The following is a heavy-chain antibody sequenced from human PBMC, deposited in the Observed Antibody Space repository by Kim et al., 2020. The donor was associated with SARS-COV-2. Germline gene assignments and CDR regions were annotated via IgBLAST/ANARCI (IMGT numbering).Heavy chain of an antibody. V-gene: IGHV3-73*01. CDR1: GFTFSGSA. CDR2: IRSKANSYAT. Sequence: GGSLRLSCAASGFTFSGSAMHWVRQASGKGLEWVGRIRSKANSYATAYAASVKGRFTISRDDSKNTAYLQMNSLKTEDTAVYYCTRLYGTDSNWGQGTLVTVSS. CDR3: TRLYGTDSN. D-gene: IGHD2-2*02. J-gene: IGHJ4*02.